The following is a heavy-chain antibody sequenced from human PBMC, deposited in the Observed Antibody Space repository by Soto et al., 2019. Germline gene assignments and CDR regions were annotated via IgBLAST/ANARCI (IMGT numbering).Heavy chain of an antibody. D-gene: IGHD2-2*01. CDR3: AREVPAVNDAFDI. V-gene: IGHV4-61*01. Sequence: QVQLQESGPGQVKPSETLSLSCTVSGGSVSGGNYYWSWIRQPPGKGLEWIGYIHYSGSTNYNPSLKSRVTISIYTSNNQFSLRLTSVTAADTAVYYCAREVPAVNDAFDIWGQGTMVTVSS. CDR1: GGSVSGGNYY. CDR2: IHYSGST. J-gene: IGHJ3*02.